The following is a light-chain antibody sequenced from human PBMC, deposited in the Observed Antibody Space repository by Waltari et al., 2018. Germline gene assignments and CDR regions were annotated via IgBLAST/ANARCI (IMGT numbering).Light chain of an antibody. CDR2: DAS. Sequence: DIQMTQSPSTLSAFVGERVTITCRASQSIRAWLAWYQLRPGKAPKLLISDASILERGVPSRFSGSGSGTEFTLTINSLQPDDFATYYCHQYTNFPLTFGGGTTVEIK. V-gene: IGKV1-5*01. J-gene: IGKJ4*01. CDR1: QSIRAW. CDR3: HQYTNFPLT.